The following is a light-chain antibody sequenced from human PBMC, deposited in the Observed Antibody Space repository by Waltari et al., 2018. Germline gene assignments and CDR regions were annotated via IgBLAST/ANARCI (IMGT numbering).Light chain of an antibody. CDR2: RTS. CDR3: AAWDDRMNGRGV. Sequence: QSVLTQPPSASGTPGQRVTISCSGSSPNIESNTVNGYQRPPGTAPTLLLYRTSPRPSGVPDRFSGSQSGTSASLAISGLQSEDEATYYCAAWDDRMNGRGVFGGGTKVTVL. CDR1: SPNIESNT. J-gene: IGLJ3*02. V-gene: IGLV1-44*01.